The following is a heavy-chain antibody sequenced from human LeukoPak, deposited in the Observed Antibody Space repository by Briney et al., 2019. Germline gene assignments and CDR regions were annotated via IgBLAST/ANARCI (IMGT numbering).Heavy chain of an antibody. Sequence: GGSLRLSCRASGFTFGDYALSWVRQAPGKGLEWVGFIRSKAYGGTPDYAASVKGRFTISRDDSKSIAYLQMSSLKTEDTAVYYCARYIAAAGIYFDYWGQGTLLTVSS. CDR2: IRSKAYGGTP. D-gene: IGHD6-13*01. CDR3: ARYIAAAGIYFDY. CDR1: GFTFGDYA. J-gene: IGHJ4*02. V-gene: IGHV3-49*04.